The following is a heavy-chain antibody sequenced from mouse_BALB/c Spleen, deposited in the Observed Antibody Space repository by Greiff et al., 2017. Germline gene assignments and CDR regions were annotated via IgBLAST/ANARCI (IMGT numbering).Heavy chain of an antibody. CDR2: ISRGGGST. CDR3: ARGRYDGFDYAMDY. V-gene: IGHV5-12-1*01. J-gene: IGHJ4*01. D-gene: IGHD2-14*01. CDR1: GFAFSSYD. Sequence: EVMLVESGGGLVKPGGSLKLSCAASGFAFSSYDMSWVRQTPEKRLEWVAYISRGGGSTYYPDTVKGRFTISRDNAKNTLYLQMSSLKSEDTAMYYCARGRYDGFDYAMDYWGQGTSVTVSS.